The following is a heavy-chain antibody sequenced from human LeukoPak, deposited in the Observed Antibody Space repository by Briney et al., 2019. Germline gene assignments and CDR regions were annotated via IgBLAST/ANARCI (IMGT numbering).Heavy chain of an antibody. J-gene: IGHJ6*03. CDR2: ISSSGYTI. CDR1: GFTFSSYE. D-gene: IGHD4-23*01. CDR3: VSVTTVVEDYYYMDV. Sequence: GGSLRLSCAASGFTFSSYEMNWVRQAPGKGLEWVSYISSSGYTIRNADSVKGRFTISRDNAKNSLYLQMNSLRAEDTAFYYCVSVTTVVEDYYYMDVWGKGTTVTVSS. V-gene: IGHV3-48*03.